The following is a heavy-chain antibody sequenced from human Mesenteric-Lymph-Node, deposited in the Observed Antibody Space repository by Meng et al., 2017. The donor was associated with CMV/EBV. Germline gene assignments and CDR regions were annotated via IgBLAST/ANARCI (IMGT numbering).Heavy chain of an antibody. CDR3: ARGGAYCGGDCYFPLGYYYYGMDV. D-gene: IGHD2-21*01. Sequence: ASVKVSCKASGYTFTSYYMHWVRQAPGQGLEWMGIINPSGGSTSYAQKFQGRVTMTRDTSTSTVYMELSSLRSEDTAVYYCARGGAYCGGDCYFPLGYYYYGMDVWGQGTTVTVS. V-gene: IGHV1-46*01. CDR2: INPSGGST. J-gene: IGHJ6*02. CDR1: GYTFTSYY.